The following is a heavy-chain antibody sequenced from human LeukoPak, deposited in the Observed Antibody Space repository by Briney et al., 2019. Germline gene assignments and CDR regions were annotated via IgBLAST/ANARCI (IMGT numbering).Heavy chain of an antibody. J-gene: IGHJ4*02. D-gene: IGHD2-15*01. CDR1: GGSISTSTYY. CDR3: ASLYCSGGSCYVDY. Sequence: SETLSLTCTVSGGSISTSTYYWGWIRQPPGKGLECIGNIYYTGSTYYNPSLKGRVTISVDTSKNRFSLKLSSVTAADTAVYYCASLYCSGGSCYVDYWGQGTLVTVSS. V-gene: IGHV4-39*01. CDR2: IYYTGST.